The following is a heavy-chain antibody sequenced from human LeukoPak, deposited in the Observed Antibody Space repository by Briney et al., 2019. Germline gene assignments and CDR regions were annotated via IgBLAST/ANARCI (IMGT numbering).Heavy chain of an antibody. D-gene: IGHD4-23*01. J-gene: IGHJ4*02. CDR1: GGSVSSGGSF. CDR3: ARGVTDFHY. CDR2: IYASGST. V-gene: IGHV4-61*02. Sequence: PSETLSLTCTVPGGSVSSGGSFWTWVRQPAGKGLEWIGRIYASGSTNYNPSLKSRVTMSLDTSKNQFSLKPSSVTAADTAVYYCARGVTDFHYWGQGTLVTVSS.